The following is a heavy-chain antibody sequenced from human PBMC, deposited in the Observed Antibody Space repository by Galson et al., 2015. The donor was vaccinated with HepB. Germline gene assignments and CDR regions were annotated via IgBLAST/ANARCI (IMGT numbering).Heavy chain of an antibody. CDR1: GDSVSSNSAA. D-gene: IGHD5-12*01. CDR3: AGSTYSEWLELYDAFDI. J-gene: IGHJ3*02. V-gene: IGHV6-1*01. Sequence: CAISGDSVSSNSAAWNWIRQSPSRGLEWLGRTYYRSKWYNDYALSVKSRITINPDTSKNHFSLQLNSVTPEDTAVYYCAGSTYSEWLELYDAFDIWGQGTVVTVSS. CDR2: TYYRSKWYN.